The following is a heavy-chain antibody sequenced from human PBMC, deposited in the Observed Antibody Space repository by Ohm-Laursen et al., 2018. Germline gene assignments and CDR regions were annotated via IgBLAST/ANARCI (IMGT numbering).Heavy chain of an antibody. V-gene: IGHV4-38-2*01. J-gene: IGHJ4*02. CDR2: IYHSGST. CDR1: GYSISSGYF. Sequence: SETLSLTCVVSGYSISSGYFLGWIRQPPGKGLEWIGTIYHSGSTYYNPSLKSRVTISVDTSKNQFSLKLGSVTAADTAVYYCARGFSVWGQGTLVTVSS. CDR3: ARGFSV. D-gene: IGHD6-25*01.